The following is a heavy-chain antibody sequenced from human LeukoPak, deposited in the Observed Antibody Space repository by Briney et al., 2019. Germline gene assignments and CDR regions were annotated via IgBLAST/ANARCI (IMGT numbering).Heavy chain of an antibody. CDR1: GYTFSSYG. Sequence: APVKVSCKASGYTFSSYGISWVRQAPGQGLEWMGWISGYNGKTNYAQKLQGRVTMTTDTSTSTAYMELRSLRSDDTAMYYCARVPIPEVLWFGEEQGGYYYYYMDVWGKGTTVTISS. CDR2: ISGYNGKT. CDR3: ARVPIPEVLWFGEEQGGYYYYYMDV. J-gene: IGHJ6*03. D-gene: IGHD3-10*01. V-gene: IGHV1-18*01.